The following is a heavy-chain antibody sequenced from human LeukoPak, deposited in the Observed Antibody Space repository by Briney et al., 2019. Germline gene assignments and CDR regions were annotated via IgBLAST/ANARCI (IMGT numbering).Heavy chain of an antibody. D-gene: IGHD3-16*01. Sequence: PSETLSLTCTVSGGSISSYYWSWIRQPPGKGLEWIGYIYYSGSTNYNPSLKSRVTISVDTSKNQFSLKLSSVTAADTAVYYCARTFRGVIDSPFDYWGQGALVTVSS. CDR1: GGSISSYY. V-gene: IGHV4-59*08. CDR2: IYYSGST. CDR3: ARTFRGVIDSPFDY. J-gene: IGHJ4*02.